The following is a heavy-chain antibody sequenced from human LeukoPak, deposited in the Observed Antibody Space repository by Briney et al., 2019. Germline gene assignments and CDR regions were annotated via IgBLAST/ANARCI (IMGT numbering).Heavy chain of an antibody. CDR3: ARDRDTYYYGSGTEY. D-gene: IGHD3-10*01. CDR1: GFTFDDYA. Sequence: GRSLRLSCAASGFTFDDYAMHWVRQAPGKGLEWVSGISWNNGSIGYADSVKGRFTISRDNAKNSLYLQMNSLRAEDTAVYYCARDRDTYYYGSGTEYWGQGTLVTVSS. CDR2: ISWNNGSI. J-gene: IGHJ4*02. V-gene: IGHV3-9*01.